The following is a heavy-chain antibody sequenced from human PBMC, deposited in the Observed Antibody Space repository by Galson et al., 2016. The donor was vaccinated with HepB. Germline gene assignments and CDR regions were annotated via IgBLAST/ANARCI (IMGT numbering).Heavy chain of an antibody. CDR2: INPRSSNK. CDR1: GRTFTSYY. CDR3: AAALDDYYYGMDV. V-gene: IGHV1-46*01. J-gene: IGHJ6*02. Sequence: SVKVSCKASGRTFTSYYIHWVRQAPGQGLEWMGIINPRSSNKNYAQKFQGRVTMTRDTSTSTVYMQLSSLRSDDTAVYYCAAALDDYYYGMDVWGQGTTVTVSS. D-gene: IGHD6-13*01.